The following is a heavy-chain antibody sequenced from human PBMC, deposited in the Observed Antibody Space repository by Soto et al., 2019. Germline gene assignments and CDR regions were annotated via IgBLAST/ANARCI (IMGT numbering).Heavy chain of an antibody. CDR3: ARIVAYCGGHRYT. V-gene: IGHV4-31*01. CDR1: GDTMSSGGYY. D-gene: IGHD2-21*01. CDR2: IYYSGSG. Sequence: SETLSLTCTVSGDTMSSGGYYWSWIRQHPGKGLGWIGYIYYSGSGDFNPSPKSPAQISLDTSKKQFSLELSSVTTEDTAVYYCARIVAYCGGHRYTWGRRTLVTLSS. J-gene: IGHJ4*02.